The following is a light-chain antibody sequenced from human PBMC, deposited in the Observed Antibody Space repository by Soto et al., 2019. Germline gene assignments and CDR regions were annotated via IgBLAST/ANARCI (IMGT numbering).Light chain of an antibody. J-gene: IGKJ1*01. CDR3: QQYGSSPLT. CDR2: GAS. V-gene: IGKV3-20*01. CDR1: QSVSSSY. Sequence: EIVLTQSPGTLSLSPGERATLSCRASQSVSSSYLAWYQQKPGQAPRLLIYGASSRATGIPDRFSGSGSGTDFILTISRLEPEDFAVYYCQQYGSSPLTFGQGTKLDIK.